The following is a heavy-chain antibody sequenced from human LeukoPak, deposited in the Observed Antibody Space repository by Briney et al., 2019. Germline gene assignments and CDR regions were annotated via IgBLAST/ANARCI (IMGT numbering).Heavy chain of an antibody. J-gene: IGHJ4*02. V-gene: IGHV3-21*01. D-gene: IGHD6-13*01. CDR2: ISSSSNYI. CDR1: GFTFSSYS. CDR3: ARDSGISWYFDS. Sequence: GGSLRLSCAASGFTFSSYSMNWVRQAPGKGLEWVSFISSSSNYIYYADSVTGRFTISRDNAKNSLYLQMNSLRDEDTAVYYCARDSGISWYFDSWGQGTLVTVSS.